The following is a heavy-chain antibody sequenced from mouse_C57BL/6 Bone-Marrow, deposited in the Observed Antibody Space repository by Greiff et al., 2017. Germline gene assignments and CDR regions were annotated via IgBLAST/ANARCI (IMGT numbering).Heavy chain of an antibody. D-gene: IGHD4-1*01. CDR3: ATNWDEAMDY. CDR1: GYTFTSYG. Sequence: QVQLQQSGAELARPGASVKLSCKASGYTFTSYGISWVKQRTGQGLEWIGEIYPRSGNTYYNEKFKGKATLTADKSSSTAYMELRSLTSEDSAVYFCATNWDEAMDYWGQGTSVTVSS. CDR2: IYPRSGNT. J-gene: IGHJ4*01. V-gene: IGHV1-81*01.